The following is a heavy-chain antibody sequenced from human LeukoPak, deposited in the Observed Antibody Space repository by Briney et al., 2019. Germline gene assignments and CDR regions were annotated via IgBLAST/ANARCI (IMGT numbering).Heavy chain of an antibody. CDR3: ARGPSYFQH. V-gene: IGHV6-1*01. CDR2: TYYRSKWYK. J-gene: IGHJ1*01. CDR1: GDSVSINSAT. Sequence: SQTLSLTFAISGDSVSINSATWNWIRQSPSRGLGWLGRTYYRSKWYKYYAVSVKGRITINPDTSKNQFSLQLNSVTPEDTAVYYCARGPSYFQHWGQGTLVTVSS.